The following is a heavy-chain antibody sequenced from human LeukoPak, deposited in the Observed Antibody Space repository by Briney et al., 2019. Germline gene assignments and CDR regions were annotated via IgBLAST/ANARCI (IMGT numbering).Heavy chain of an antibody. CDR3: ARGQGCSGGSCYRKYYYYYGMDV. V-gene: IGHV3-21*01. J-gene: IGHJ6*02. CDR2: ISSSSSYI. Sequence: PGGSLRLSCAASGFTFSSYSMNWVRQAPGKGLEWVSSISSSSSYIYYADSVKGRFTISRDNAKNSLYLQMNSLRAEDTAVYYCARGQGCSGGSCYRKYYYYYGMDVWGQGTTVTVSS. CDR1: GFTFSSYS. D-gene: IGHD2-15*01.